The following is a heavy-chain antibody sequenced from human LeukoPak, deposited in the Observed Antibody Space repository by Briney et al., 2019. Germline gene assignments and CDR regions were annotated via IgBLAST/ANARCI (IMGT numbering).Heavy chain of an antibody. CDR1: GGSISSYY. D-gene: IGHD5-18*01. CDR2: IYYSGST. Sequence: SETLSLTCTVSGGSISSYYWRWIRQPPGKGLEWIGYIYYSGSTNYNPSLKSRVTISVDTSKNQFSLKLSSVTAADTAVYHCARGGYSYGYYMDVWGKGTTVTVSS. CDR3: ARGGYSYGYYMDV. V-gene: IGHV4-59*01. J-gene: IGHJ6*03.